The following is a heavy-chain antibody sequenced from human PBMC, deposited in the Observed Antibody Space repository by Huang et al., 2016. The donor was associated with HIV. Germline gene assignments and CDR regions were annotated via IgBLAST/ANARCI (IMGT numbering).Heavy chain of an antibody. V-gene: IGHV4-34*01. J-gene: IGHJ2*01. CDR3: ATSRSGSGWFLDI. D-gene: IGHD6-19*01. CDR1: GGSLHGYY. Sequence: QVQLYQWGAGSLRPSENLSPTCGVSGGSLHGYYWNWLRQSPGRGLEWTGEVNPGGITKFNPSLNSRVTISVATSKIQFSLNLTSVTATDTADYYCATSRSGSGWFLDIWGRGTLVSVS. CDR2: VNPGGIT.